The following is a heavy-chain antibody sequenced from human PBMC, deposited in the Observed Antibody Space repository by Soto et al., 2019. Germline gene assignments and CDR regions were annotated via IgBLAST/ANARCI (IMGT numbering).Heavy chain of an antibody. CDR1: GFTFNNYA. D-gene: IGHD3-16*01. J-gene: IGHJ4*02. CDR3: AKGCYDYVWGGVDF. CDR2: VSGSGDTT. Sequence: EVQLLESGGALVQPGGSLGLSCAASGFTFNNYALTWVRQAPGKGLEWVSGVSGSGDTTYYADSVKGRFTISRDNSRNRLYLQVNSLRADDTAVYYCAKGCYDYVWGGVDFWGRGTLVTVS. V-gene: IGHV3-23*01.